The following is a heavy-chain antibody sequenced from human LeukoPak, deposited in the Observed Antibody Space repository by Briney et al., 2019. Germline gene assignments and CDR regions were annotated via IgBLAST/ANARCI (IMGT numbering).Heavy chain of an antibody. V-gene: IGHV4-59*12. Sequence: SETLSLTCTVSGGSISSYYWSWIRQPPGKGLEWIGYIYYSGSTYYNPSLKSRVTISVDTSKNQSSLKLSSVTAADTAVYYCARVQVDTAMVNSDSWGQGTLVTISS. CDR1: GGSISSYY. CDR2: IYYSGST. J-gene: IGHJ5*01. D-gene: IGHD5-18*01. CDR3: ARVQVDTAMVNSDS.